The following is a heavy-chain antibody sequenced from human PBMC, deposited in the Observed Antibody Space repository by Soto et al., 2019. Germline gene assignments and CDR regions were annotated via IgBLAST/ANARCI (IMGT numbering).Heavy chain of an antibody. Sequence: EVQLLESGGGLVQPGGSLRLSCAASGFTFSSYAMSWVRQAPGKGLEWVSAISGSGGSTYYADSGKGRFTISRDNSKNTLYLQMNSLRAEDTAVYYCAKRGDIVVVPAAINYYYYMDVWGKGTTVTVSS. CDR2: ISGSGGST. CDR3: AKRGDIVVVPAAINYYYYMDV. D-gene: IGHD2-2*01. J-gene: IGHJ6*03. V-gene: IGHV3-23*01. CDR1: GFTFSSYA.